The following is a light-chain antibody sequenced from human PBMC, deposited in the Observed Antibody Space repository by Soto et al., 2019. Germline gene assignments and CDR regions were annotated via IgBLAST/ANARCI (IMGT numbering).Light chain of an antibody. J-gene: IGLJ1*01. CDR3: AAWDDSLNGPYV. Sequence: QSALTQPPSASGTPGQRVTISCSGSSSNIGSNTVNWYQQLPGTAPKLLIYSNNQRPSGVPDRFSGSKSGTSASLAISGFQSEDEADYYCAAWDDSLNGPYVFGTGTKVTVL. CDR1: SSNIGSNT. CDR2: SNN. V-gene: IGLV1-44*01.